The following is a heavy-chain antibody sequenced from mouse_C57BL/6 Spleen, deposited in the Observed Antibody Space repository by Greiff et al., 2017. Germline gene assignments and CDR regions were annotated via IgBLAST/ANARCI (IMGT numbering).Heavy chain of an antibody. J-gene: IGHJ1*03. Sequence: EVKLQESGGGLVQPGGSLSLSCAASGFTFTDYYMSWVRQPPGKALEWLGFIRNKANGYTTEYSASVKGRFTISRDNSQSILYLQMNALRAEDSATYYCARDGYGYFDGWGTGTTVTVSS. CDR1: GFTFTDYY. CDR2: IRNKANGYTT. CDR3: ARDGYGYFDG. V-gene: IGHV7-3*01.